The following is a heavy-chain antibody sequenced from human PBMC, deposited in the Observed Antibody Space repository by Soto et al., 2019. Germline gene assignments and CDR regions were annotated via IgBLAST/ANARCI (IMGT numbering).Heavy chain of an antibody. D-gene: IGHD3-3*01. CDR3: ARGPLTIFGVVNWFDP. Sequence: ASVKVSCKASGYTFTSYYMHWVRQAPGQGLEWMGRINPSGGSTSYAQKFQGRVTMTTDTSTSTAYMELSSLRSDDTAVYYCARGPLTIFGVVNWFDPWGQGTLVTVSS. J-gene: IGHJ5*02. V-gene: IGHV1-46*01. CDR2: INPSGGST. CDR1: GYTFTSYY.